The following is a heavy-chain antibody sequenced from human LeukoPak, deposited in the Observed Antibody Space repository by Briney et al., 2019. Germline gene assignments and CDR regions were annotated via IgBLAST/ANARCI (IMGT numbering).Heavy chain of an antibody. CDR2: IYTSGST. D-gene: IGHD4-17*01. V-gene: IGHV4-4*07. CDR3: ARDRPDYGDSNFDY. CDR1: GGSISSYY. J-gene: IGHJ4*02. Sequence: SETLSLTCTVSGGSISSYYWSWIRQPAGKGLEWIGRIYTSGSTNYNPSLKSRVTMSVDTSKNQFSQKLSSVTAADTAVYYCARDRPDYGDSNFDYWGQGTLVTVSS.